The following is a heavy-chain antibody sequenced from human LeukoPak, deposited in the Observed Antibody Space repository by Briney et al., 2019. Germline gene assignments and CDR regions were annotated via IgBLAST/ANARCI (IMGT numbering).Heavy chain of an antibody. CDR2: ISYDGNNK. J-gene: IGHJ4*02. CDR1: GFTFSNYA. Sequence: PGGSLRLSCAASGFTFSNYALHWVRQAPGKGLEWVAVISYDGNNKYYADSVKGRFTISRDNSKNTLYLQMNSLTAEDTAVYYCARTDTPYSTTWYYFDYWGQGTLVTASS. V-gene: IGHV3-30*04. D-gene: IGHD6-13*01. CDR3: ARTDTPYSTTWYYFDY.